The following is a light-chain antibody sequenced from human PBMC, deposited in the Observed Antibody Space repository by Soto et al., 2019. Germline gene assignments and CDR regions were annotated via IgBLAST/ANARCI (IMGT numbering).Light chain of an antibody. CDR1: QSVNRN. V-gene: IGKV3-15*01. CDR3: QQYHYWPYS. J-gene: IGKJ2*03. Sequence: EIVMTQSPATLSVSPGERATLSCRASQSVNRNLAWYQQKPGQAPRLLIYGTSTRATAIPARFSGSGSGTEFSLTISSLQSEDFAVYYCQQYHYWPYSFGQGTKLEIK. CDR2: GTS.